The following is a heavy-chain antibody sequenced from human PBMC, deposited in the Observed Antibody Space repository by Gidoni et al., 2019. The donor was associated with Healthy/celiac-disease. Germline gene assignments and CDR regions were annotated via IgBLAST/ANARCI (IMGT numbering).Heavy chain of an antibody. J-gene: IGHJ6*03. Sequence: QVQLVESGGGVVQPGRSLRLSCAASGFTFSSYAMHWVRQATGKGLEWVAVISVDGSNKAYADSVKGLFTIARDNSKNPLYLQMNSLRAEDTAVYYCARDGGRSGGSLSYYYYYMDVLGKGTTVTVSS. D-gene: IGHD2-15*01. CDR1: GFTFSSYA. CDR3: ARDGGRSGGSLSYYYYYMDV. CDR2: ISVDGSNK. V-gene: IGHV3-30-3*01.